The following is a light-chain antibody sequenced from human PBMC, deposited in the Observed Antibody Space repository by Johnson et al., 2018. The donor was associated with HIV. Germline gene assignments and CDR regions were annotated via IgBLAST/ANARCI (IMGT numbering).Light chain of an antibody. CDR3: GTWDSSLSVYV. CDR2: ENN. CDR1: NSNIGNNY. V-gene: IGLV1-51*02. Sequence: QSVLTQPPSVSAAPGQKVTISFSGSNSNIGNNYVSWYQQLPGTAPKLLIYENNQRSSGIPDRFSGSKSATSATLGITGLQTGDEADYYCGTWDSSLSVYVFGSGTKVTVL. J-gene: IGLJ1*01.